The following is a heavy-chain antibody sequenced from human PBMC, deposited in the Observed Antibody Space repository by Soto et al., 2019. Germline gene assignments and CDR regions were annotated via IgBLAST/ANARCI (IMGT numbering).Heavy chain of an antibody. CDR1: VGAISSYY. Sequence: QVQLQESGPGLVKPSETLSLTCTVSVGAISSYYWSWIRQPPGKGLEWIGYIYYSGSTNYNPYLKILLTISVDTSKNQYSLKLSSVTAADTAVYYCARLARGSSEYYYYYYYMDVWGKGTTVTVSS. V-gene: IGHV4-59*08. CDR2: IYYSGST. J-gene: IGHJ6*03. CDR3: ARLARGSSEYYYYYYYMDV. D-gene: IGHD6-6*01.